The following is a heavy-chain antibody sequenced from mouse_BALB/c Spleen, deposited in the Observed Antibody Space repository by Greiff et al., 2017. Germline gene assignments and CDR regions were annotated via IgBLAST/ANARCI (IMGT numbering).Heavy chain of an antibody. CDR3: GSGLTTAHYYYAMDY. J-gene: IGHJ4*01. CDR2: INPYNGDT. V-gene: IGHV1-37*01. CDR1: GYSFTGYF. Sequence: DVQLQESGPELVKPGASVKISCKASGYSFTGYFMNWVKQSHGKSLEWIGRINPYNGDTFYNQKFKGKATLTVDKSSSTAHMELLSLTSEDSAVYYCGSGLTTAHYYYAMDYWGQGTSVTVSS. D-gene: IGHD1-2*01.